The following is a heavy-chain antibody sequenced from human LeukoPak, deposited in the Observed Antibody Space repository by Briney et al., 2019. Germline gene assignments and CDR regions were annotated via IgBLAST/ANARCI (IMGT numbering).Heavy chain of an antibody. V-gene: IGHV4-38-2*02. CDR2: IYHRGST. CDR3: ARDPLWVFGVVGVDY. D-gene: IGHD3-3*01. CDR1: GYSISSGYY. Sequence: SETLSLTCTVSGYSISSGYYWGWIRQPPGKGLEWIGSIYHRGSTYYNPSLKSRVTISVDTSKNQFSLKLSSVTAADTAVYYCARDPLWVFGVVGVDYWGQGTLVTVSS. J-gene: IGHJ4*02.